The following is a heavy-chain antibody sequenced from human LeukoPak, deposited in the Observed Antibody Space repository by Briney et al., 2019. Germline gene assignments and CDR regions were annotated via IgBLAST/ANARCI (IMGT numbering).Heavy chain of an antibody. D-gene: IGHD2-15*01. J-gene: IGHJ4*02. V-gene: IGHV3-23*01. Sequence: PGGSLRLSCAASGLTFSSYGISWARQAPGKGLEWVSSISATGGTTYYAESVKGRLTISRDSSKNTLFLQMNSLRPEDAAVYYCAKAPVTTCRGAFCYPFDCWGLGGLVTVSS. CDR2: ISATGGTT. CDR1: GLTFSSYG. CDR3: AKAPVTTCRGAFCYPFDC.